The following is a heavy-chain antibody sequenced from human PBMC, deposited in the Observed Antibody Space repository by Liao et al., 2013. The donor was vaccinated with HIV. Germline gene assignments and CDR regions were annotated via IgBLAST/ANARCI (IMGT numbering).Heavy chain of an antibody. J-gene: IGHJ4*02. CDR3: ARDNYDSSGYHDY. CDR2: IYHSGTA. D-gene: IGHD3-22*01. CDR1: GGSFSGYY. V-gene: IGHV4-34*01. Sequence: QVQLQQWGAGLLKPSETLSLTCAVYGGSFSGYYWSWIRQPPGKGLEWIGYIYHSGTAYYNPSLESRLLISIDTSKNQFSLKLSSVTAADTAVYYCARDNYDSSGYHDYWGQGTLVTVSS.